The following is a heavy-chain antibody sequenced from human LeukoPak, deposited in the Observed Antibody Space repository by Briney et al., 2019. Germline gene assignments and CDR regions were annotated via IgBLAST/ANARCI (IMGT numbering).Heavy chain of an antibody. CDR1: SYSISSGYY. J-gene: IGHJ4*02. Sequence: PSGTLSLTCTVSSYSISSGYYWGWIRQPPGKGLEWIGSIYHSGSTYYNPSLQSRVTISVDTSKNQFSLKLSSVTAADTAVYYCARDWGHYDYVWGSYLSHETYRGQGTLVTVSS. V-gene: IGHV4-38-2*02. D-gene: IGHD3-16*02. CDR2: IYHSGST. CDR3: ARDWGHYDYVWGSYLSHETY.